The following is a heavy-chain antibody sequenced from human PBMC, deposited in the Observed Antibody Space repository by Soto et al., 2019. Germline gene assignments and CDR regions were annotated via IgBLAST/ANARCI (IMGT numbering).Heavy chain of an antibody. CDR1: GGTFSSYA. D-gene: IGHD1-26*01. CDR2: IIPIFGTA. Sequence: SVKVSCKASGGTFSSYAISWVRQAPGQGLEWMGGIIPIFGTANYAQKFQGRVTITADESTSTAYMELSSLRSEDTAVYYCASDIGAYSGSYLAYWGQGTLVTVSS. CDR3: ASDIGAYSGSYLAY. J-gene: IGHJ4*02. V-gene: IGHV1-69*13.